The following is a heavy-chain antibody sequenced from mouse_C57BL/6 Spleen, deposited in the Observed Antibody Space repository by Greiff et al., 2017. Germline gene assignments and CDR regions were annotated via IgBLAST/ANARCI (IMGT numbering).Heavy chain of an antibody. CDR2: ISDGGSYT. Sequence: GKVVEFGGGLVKPGGPLKLSCAASGLTFSSYAMSWVRQTPEKRLEWVATISDGGSYTYYPDNVKGRFTFSRENAKNNRYLQMSHLKAEDTAMYCCARDRGNYALDDWGQGTSVTVSS. D-gene: IGHD1-1*02. CDR1: GLTFSSYA. V-gene: IGHV5-4*01. J-gene: IGHJ4*01. CDR3: ARDRGNYALDD.